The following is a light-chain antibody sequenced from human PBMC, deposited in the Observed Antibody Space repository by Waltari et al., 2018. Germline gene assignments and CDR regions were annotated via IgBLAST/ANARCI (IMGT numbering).Light chain of an antibody. CDR2: GVS. V-gene: IGLV2-14*03. CDR3: NSYTSTNTRV. Sequence: QSALTQAASVSGSPGQPTTISCPVTSSDVGGSNHASWYQQHPGKAPKLMIYGVSNRPSGVSNRFSGSKSGNTASLTISGLQAEDEADYYCNSYTSTNTRVFGGGTKLTVL. CDR1: SSDVGGSNH. J-gene: IGLJ3*02.